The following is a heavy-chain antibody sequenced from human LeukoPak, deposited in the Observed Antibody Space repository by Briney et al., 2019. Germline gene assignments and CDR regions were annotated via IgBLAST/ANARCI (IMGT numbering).Heavy chain of an antibody. CDR2: INHSGST. CDR3: ARGVNNWNVDVFDI. CDR1: GESFSGYY. D-gene: IGHD1-20*01. Sequence: SETLSLTCAVYGESFSGYYWSWIRQPPGKGLEWIGEINHSGSTNYNPSLKSRVTISVDTSKNQFSLKLSSVTAADTAVYYCARGVNNWNVDVFDIWGQGTMVTVSS. V-gene: IGHV4-34*01. J-gene: IGHJ3*02.